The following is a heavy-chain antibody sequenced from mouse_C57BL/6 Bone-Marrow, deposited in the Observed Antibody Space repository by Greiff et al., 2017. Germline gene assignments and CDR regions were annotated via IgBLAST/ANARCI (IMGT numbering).Heavy chain of an antibody. CDR2: INPNYGTT. J-gene: IGHJ4*01. CDR3: ASKRGIYYGYDGYAMDY. D-gene: IGHD2-2*01. CDR1: GYSFTDYN. V-gene: IGHV1-39*01. Sequence: EVQLQESGPELVKPGASVKISCKASGYSFTDYNMNWVKQSNGKSLEWIGVINPNYGTTSYNQKFKGKATLTVDQSSSTACMQLNSLTSEDSAVYYCASKRGIYYGYDGYAMDYWGQGTSVTVSS.